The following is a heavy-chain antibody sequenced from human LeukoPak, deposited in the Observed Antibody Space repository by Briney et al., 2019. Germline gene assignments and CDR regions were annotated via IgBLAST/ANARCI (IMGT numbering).Heavy chain of an antibody. CDR1: GFTFSDYY. J-gene: IGHJ4*02. CDR3: ARDSKGAYCGGDCYSGLFDY. D-gene: IGHD2-21*02. CDR2: INSSGSTI. Sequence: GGSLRLSCAASGFTFSDYYMSWIRQAPGKGLEWVSYINSSGSTIYYADSVKGRFTISRDNSKNTLYLQMNSLRAEDTAVYYCARDSKGAYCGGDCYSGLFDYWGQGTLVTVSS. V-gene: IGHV3-11*04.